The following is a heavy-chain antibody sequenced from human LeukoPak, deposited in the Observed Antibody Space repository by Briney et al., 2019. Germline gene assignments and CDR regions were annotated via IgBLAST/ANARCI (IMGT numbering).Heavy chain of an antibody. V-gene: IGHV4-34*01. CDR2: VSHGGTS. Sequence: SETLSLTCAVSGGPFRGFFWSWIRQAPGKGLEWIAEVSHGGTSNYNPPLKSRITISVDTSKSQFSLKLTSVTAADTAVYYCARGIFYGGRKQYIWFDLWAQGTLVTVSS. D-gene: IGHD2/OR15-2a*01. CDR3: ARGIFYGGRKQYIWFDL. CDR1: GGPFRGFF. J-gene: IGHJ5*02.